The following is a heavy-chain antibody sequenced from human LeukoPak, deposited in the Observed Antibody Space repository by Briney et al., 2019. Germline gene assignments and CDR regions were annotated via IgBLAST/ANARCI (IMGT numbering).Heavy chain of an antibody. CDR2: IRYDGSNK. V-gene: IGHV3-30*02. Sequence: PGGSLRLSCAASGFTFSSYGMHWVRQAPGKGLEWVAFIRYDGSNKYYADSVKGRFTISRDNSKNTLYLQMNSLRAEDTAVYYCAKENYTTRITIFGVVGSDYWGQGTLVTVSS. D-gene: IGHD3-3*01. J-gene: IGHJ4*02. CDR1: GFTFSSYG. CDR3: AKENYTTRITIFGVVGSDY.